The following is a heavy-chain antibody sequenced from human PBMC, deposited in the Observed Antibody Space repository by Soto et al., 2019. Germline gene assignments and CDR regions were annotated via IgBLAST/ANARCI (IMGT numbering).Heavy chain of an antibody. Sequence: GGSLRLSCAASGLTFTRYSMNWVRQAPGKGLEWVSSISSTTNYIYYGDSMKGRFTISRDNAKNSLYLEMNSLRAEDTAVYYCARESEDLTSDFDYWGQGTLVTVSS. J-gene: IGHJ4*02. V-gene: IGHV3-21*06. CDR2: ISSTTNYI. CDR3: ARESEDLTSDFDY. CDR1: GLTFTRYS.